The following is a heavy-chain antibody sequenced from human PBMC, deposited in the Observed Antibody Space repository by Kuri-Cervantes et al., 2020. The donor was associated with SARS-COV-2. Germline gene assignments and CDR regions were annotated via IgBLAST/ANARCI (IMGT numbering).Heavy chain of an antibody. CDR1: RFMFSCDR. CDR3: TKGVFGFAD. V-gene: IGHV3-74*01. J-gene: IGHJ5*02. Sequence: GGSLRLSCAASRFMFSCDRMNWVRQAPGKGLVWVARIDSDGSTTRYADSVRGRFTISRDNAKNTLYLQLNSLRAEDTAVYYCTKGVFGFADWGQGTLVTVSS. D-gene: IGHD3-16*01. CDR2: IDSDGSTT.